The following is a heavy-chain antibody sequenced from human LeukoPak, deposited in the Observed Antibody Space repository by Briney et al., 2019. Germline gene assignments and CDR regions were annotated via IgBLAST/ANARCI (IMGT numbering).Heavy chain of an antibody. V-gene: IGHV3-74*01. J-gene: IGHJ4*02. D-gene: IGHD2-2*01. Sequence: GGSLRLSCAASGFTFSSSAMSWVRQAPGKGLVWVSRINSDGSSTSYADSVKGRFTISRDNAKNTLYLQMNSLRAEDTAVYYCARWGCSTSLINWGQGTLVTVSS. CDR1: GFTFSSSA. CDR2: INSDGSST. CDR3: ARWGCSTSLIN.